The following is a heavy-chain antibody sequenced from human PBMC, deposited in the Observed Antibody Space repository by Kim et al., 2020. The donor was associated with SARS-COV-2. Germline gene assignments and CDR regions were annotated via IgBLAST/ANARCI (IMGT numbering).Heavy chain of an antibody. J-gene: IGHJ3*02. V-gene: IGHV4-34*01. CDR1: GGSFSGYY. D-gene: IGHD3-9*01. CDR2: INHSGST. Sequence: SETLSLTCAVYGGSFSGYYWSWIRQPPGKGLEWIGEINHSGSTNYNPSLKSRVTISVDTSKNQFSLKLSSVTAADTAVYYCARGQGLRYFDWLLSGGGAFDIWGQGTMVTVSS. CDR3: ARGQGLRYFDWLLSGGGAFDI.